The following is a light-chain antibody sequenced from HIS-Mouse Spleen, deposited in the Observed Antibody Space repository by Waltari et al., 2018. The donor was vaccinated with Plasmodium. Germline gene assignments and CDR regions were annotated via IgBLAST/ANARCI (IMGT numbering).Light chain of an antibody. J-gene: IGLJ2*01. CDR3: GTWDSSLSAGVV. CDR1: SSNIGNTY. CDR2: YNN. V-gene: IGLV1-51*01. Sequence: QSVLTQPPSVSAAPGQKVTISCSGSSSNIGNTYVSWYQQLPGTAPKLLIYYNNKRPSGIPDRFSGSKSGTSATLGITGLQTGDEADYYCGTWDSSLSAGVVFGGGTKLTVL.